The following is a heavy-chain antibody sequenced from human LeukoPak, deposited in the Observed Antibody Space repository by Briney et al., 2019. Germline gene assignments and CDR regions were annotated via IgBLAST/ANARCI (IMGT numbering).Heavy chain of an antibody. CDR2: INPNSGGT. V-gene: IGHV1-2*02. D-gene: IGHD4-17*01. Sequence: ASVKVSCKASGYTFTGYYMHWVRQAPGQGLEWMGWINPNSGGTNYAQKFQGRVTMTRDMSISTAYMELSRLRSDDTAVYYCARSFGDYPAFDIWGQGTMVTVSS. CDR3: ARSFGDYPAFDI. CDR1: GYTFTGYY. J-gene: IGHJ3*02.